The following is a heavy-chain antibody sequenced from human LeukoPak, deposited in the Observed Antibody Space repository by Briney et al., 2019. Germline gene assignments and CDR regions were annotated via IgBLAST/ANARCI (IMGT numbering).Heavy chain of an antibody. CDR3: ARDLEILSSWTPLYFDY. D-gene: IGHD6-13*01. V-gene: IGHV1-18*01. J-gene: IGHJ4*02. Sequence: ASVKVSCKASGYTFTSYGISWVRQAPGQGLEWMGWISAYNGNTNYAQKLQGRVTMTTDTSTSTAYMELRSLRSDDTAVYYCARDLEILSSWTPLYFDYWGQGTLVTVPS. CDR2: ISAYNGNT. CDR1: GYTFTSYG.